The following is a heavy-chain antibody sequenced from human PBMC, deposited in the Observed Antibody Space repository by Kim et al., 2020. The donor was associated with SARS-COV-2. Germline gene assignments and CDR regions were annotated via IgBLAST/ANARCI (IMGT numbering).Heavy chain of an antibody. CDR2: ITPFNGNT. CDR1: GYTFTYRY. Sequence: SVKVSCKASGYTFTYRYLHWVRQAPGQALEWMGWITPFNGNTNYAQKFQDRVTITRDRSMSTAYMELSSLRSEDTAMYYCARSSRAYYYYGMDVWGQGTTVTVSS. J-gene: IGHJ6*02. V-gene: IGHV1-45*02. CDR3: ARSSRAYYYYGMDV.